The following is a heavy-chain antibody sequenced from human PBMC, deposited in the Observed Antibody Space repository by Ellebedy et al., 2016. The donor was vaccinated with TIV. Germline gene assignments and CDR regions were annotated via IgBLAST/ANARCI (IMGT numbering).Heavy chain of an antibody. D-gene: IGHD5-12*01. CDR1: GFSVSTNY. CDR3: ARHFAAGPRYYFDY. V-gene: IGHV3-53*01. Sequence: GGSLRLSCAASGFSVSTNYMSWVRQAPGKGLEWVSVLYGGGATLYADSVKDRFTISRDNSKNTVYLQMNSLRAEDTAVYFCARHFAAGPRYYFDYWGQGTLVTVSS. CDR2: LYGGGAT. J-gene: IGHJ4*02.